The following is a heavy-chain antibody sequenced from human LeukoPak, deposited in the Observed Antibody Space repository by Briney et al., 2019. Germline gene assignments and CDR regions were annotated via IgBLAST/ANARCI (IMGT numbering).Heavy chain of an antibody. Sequence: SQTLSLTCAISRDSVSSNSVTWNWIRQSPSRGLEWLGRTYYRSTWYNDYAVSVRGRITVNPDTSKNQFSLHLNSVTPEDTAVYYCARRLTQYDCFDPWGQGILVTVSS. D-gene: IGHD2-2*01. CDR3: ARRLTQYDCFDP. CDR1: RDSVSSNSVT. V-gene: IGHV6-1*01. CDR2: TYYRSTWYN. J-gene: IGHJ5*02.